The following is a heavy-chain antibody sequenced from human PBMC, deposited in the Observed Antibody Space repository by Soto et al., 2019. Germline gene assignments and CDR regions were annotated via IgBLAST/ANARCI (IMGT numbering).Heavy chain of an antibody. Sequence: SSETLSLTCTVFGGSISSYYWSWIRQPPGKGLEWIGYIYYSGSTNYNPSLKSRVTISVDTSKNQFSLKLRSLRSDDTAVYYCARDSGVGHFDYWGQGTLVTVSS. V-gene: IGHV4-59*01. CDR1: GGSISSYY. D-gene: IGHD5-12*01. CDR3: ARDSGVGHFDY. CDR2: IYYSGST. J-gene: IGHJ4*02.